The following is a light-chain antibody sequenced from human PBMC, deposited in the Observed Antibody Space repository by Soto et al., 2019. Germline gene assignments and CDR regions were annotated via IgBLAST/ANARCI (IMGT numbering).Light chain of an antibody. J-gene: IGLJ2*01. CDR3: QTWGTGILV. CDR2: LNSDGSH. V-gene: IGLV4-69*01. CDR1: SGHSSYA. Sequence: QSVLTQSPSASASLGASVKLTCTLSSGHSSYAIAWHQQQPEKGPRYLMKLNSDGSHSKGDGIPDRFSGSSSGAERYLTISSLRSEDEADYYCQTWGTGILVFGGGTKLTVL.